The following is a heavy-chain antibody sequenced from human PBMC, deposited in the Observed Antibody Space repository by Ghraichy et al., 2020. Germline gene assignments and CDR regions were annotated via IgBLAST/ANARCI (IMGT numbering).Heavy chain of an antibody. CDR3: TRGGFGLTVAVFSS. CDR2: TYYRSKWYN. Sequence: SQTLSLTCAISGDSVSNNRVAWNWIRQSPSRGLEWLGRTYYRSKWYNDSAVSVRSRITVNPDTSKNQFSLQLNSVTPDDTAVYYCTRGGFGLTVAVFSSWGQGTLVTVSS. J-gene: IGHJ5*02. D-gene: IGHD3/OR15-3a*01. V-gene: IGHV6-1*01. CDR1: GDSVSNNRVA.